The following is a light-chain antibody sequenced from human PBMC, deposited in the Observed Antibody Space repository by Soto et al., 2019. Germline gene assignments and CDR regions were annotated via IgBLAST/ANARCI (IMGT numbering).Light chain of an antibody. Sequence: ALTQPASVSGSPGQSITISCTGTSSDVGTYNYVSWYQQHPGKAPKVMIYEVTYRPSGVSNRFSGSKSGNTASLTISGLQAEDEAKYYCSSYTGSSTLYVFGTGTKVTVL. CDR1: SSDVGTYNY. V-gene: IGLV2-14*01. J-gene: IGLJ1*01. CDR3: SSYTGSSTLYV. CDR2: EVT.